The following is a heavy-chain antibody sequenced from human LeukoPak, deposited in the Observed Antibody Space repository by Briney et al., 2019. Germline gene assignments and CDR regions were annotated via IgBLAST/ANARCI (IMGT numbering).Heavy chain of an antibody. CDR1: GGSISSGAYS. D-gene: IGHD3-22*01. V-gene: IGHV4-30-2*01. CDR2: IYHSGSS. J-gene: IGHJ4*02. Sequence: SETLSLTCAVSGGSISSGAYSWSWIRQPPGKGLEWIGYIYHSGSSYYNLSPKSRVTISVDRSKNQFSLNLSSVTAADTAVYYCARGNYDSSGYCFDYWGQGTLVTVSS. CDR3: ARGNYDSSGYCFDY.